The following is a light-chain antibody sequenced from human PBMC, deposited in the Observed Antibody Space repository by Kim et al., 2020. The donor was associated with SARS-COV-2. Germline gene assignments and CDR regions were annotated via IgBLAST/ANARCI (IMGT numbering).Light chain of an antibody. CDR3: QQYGSSPGT. Sequence: SPGERAAPSCRAIHSISRSCLAWYQQKPGQAPRLLIYAASSRATGIPDRLSGSGSGTDFTLTISSLEPEDFGLYYCQQYGSSPGTFGQGTKVDIK. CDR2: AAS. CDR1: HSISRSC. V-gene: IGKV3-20*01. J-gene: IGKJ1*01.